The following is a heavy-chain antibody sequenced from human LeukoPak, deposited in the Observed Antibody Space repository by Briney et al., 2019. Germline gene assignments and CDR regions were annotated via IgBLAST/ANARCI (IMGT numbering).Heavy chain of an antibody. V-gene: IGHV7-4-1*02. CDR2: INTNTGNP. D-gene: IGHD4-17*01. J-gene: IGHJ5*02. CDR1: GYTFTSYA. Sequence: ASVKVSCKASGYTFTSYAMNWVRQAPGQGLEWMGWINTNTGNPTYAQGFTGRFVFSLDTSVSTAYLQISSLKAEDTAVYYCARDTNNYGDYVWFDPWGQGTLVTVSS. CDR3: ARDTNNYGDYVWFDP.